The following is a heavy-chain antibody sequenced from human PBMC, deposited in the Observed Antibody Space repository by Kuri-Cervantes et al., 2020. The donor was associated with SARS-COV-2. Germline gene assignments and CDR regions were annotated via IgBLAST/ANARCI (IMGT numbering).Heavy chain of an antibody. CDR3: AKDGTRRYDYGDYFDY. CDR2: ISGSGGST. CDR1: GFTFSSYG. J-gene: IGHJ4*02. V-gene: IGHV3-23*01. D-gene: IGHD4-17*01. Sequence: GESLKISCAASGFTFSSYGMHWVRQAPGKGLEWVSAISGSGGSTYYADSVKGRFTISGDNSKNTLYLQMNSLRAEDTAVYYCAKDGTRRYDYGDYFDYWGQGTLVTVSS.